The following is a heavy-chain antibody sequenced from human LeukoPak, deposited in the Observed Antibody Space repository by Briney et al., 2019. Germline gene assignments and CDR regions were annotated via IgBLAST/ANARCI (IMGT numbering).Heavy chain of an antibody. CDR3: ARDKGYSYGSYGY. J-gene: IGHJ4*02. CDR2: ISSSSSYI. D-gene: IGHD5-18*01. V-gene: IGHV3-21*01. Sequence: GGSLRLSWAASGFTFSSYSMNWVRQAPGKGLEWVSSISSSSSYIYYADSVKGRFTISRDNAKNSLYLQMNSLRAEDTAVYYCARDKGYSYGSYGYWGQGTLVTVSS. CDR1: GFTFSSYS.